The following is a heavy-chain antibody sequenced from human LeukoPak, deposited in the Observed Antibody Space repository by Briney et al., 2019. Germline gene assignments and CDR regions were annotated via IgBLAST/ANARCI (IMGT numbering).Heavy chain of an antibody. J-gene: IGHJ4*02. V-gene: IGHV4-39*01. D-gene: IGHD3-9*01. CDR3: ARRGLRYFDY. CDR2: IYYSGST. Sequence: SETLSLTCTVSGGSISSSSYYWGWIRQPPGKGLEWIGSIYYSGSTYYNPSLKSRVTISVDTSKNQFSLKLSSVTAADTAVYYCARRGLRYFDYWGQGTLVTVSS. CDR1: GGSISSSSYY.